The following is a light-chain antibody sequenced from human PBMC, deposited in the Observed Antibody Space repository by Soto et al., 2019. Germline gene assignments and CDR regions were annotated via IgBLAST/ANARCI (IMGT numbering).Light chain of an antibody. V-gene: IGKV3-15*01. Sequence: EIVLTQSPGTLSLSPGERATLSCRVSQSGSDSYLAWYQQKPGQPPSLLVYGAATRATGVPARFSGSGSGTQFTLTITSLQSEDFAVYYCQQYNKWPWTFGQGTKVDIK. CDR1: QSGSDSY. CDR3: QQYNKWPWT. CDR2: GAA. J-gene: IGKJ1*01.